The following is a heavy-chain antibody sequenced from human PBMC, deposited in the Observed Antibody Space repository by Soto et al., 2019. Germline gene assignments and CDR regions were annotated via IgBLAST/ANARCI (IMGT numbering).Heavy chain of an antibody. J-gene: IGHJ3*02. CDR3: ASQTFYDFWSDFREQIDAFDI. Sequence: QVQLVESGGGVVQPGRSLRLSCAASGFSFSRYAMHWVRQAPGEGLEWVAGITNDGKNQYYADSVKGRFTISRDISKNTLYLQMNSLRGDDTAVYYCASQTFYDFWSDFREQIDAFDIWGQGTMVTVSS. V-gene: IGHV3-30*04. CDR2: ITNDGKNQ. CDR1: GFSFSRYA. D-gene: IGHD3-3*01.